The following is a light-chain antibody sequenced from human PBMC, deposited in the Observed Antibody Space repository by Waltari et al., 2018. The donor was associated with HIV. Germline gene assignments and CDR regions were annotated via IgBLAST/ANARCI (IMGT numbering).Light chain of an antibody. J-gene: IGLJ2*01. CDR2: DVV. CDR3: SSYTSSSALDVV. V-gene: IGLV2-14*03. CDR1: SSVVCGYCW. Sequence: SALPQPASVSGCPGQSITIPCTSTSSVVCGYCWSPWYQQHPGKAPKLMIFDVVNRPSGVSNRFSGSKSGNTGSLTISGLQAEDEADYYCSSYTSSSALDVVFGGGTKLTVL.